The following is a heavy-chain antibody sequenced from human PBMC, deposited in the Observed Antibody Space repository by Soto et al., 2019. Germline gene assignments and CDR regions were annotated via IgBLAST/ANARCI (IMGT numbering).Heavy chain of an antibody. V-gene: IGHV3-48*03. CDR1: GFTFSSYE. Sequence: EVQLVESGGGLVQPGGSLRLSCAASGFTFSSYEMNWVRQAPGKGLEWVSYISSSGVTIYYADSVKGRFTISRDNAKNSMYLQMTSLRAEDTAVYYCAREAEDAFDIWGQGTMVTVTS. CDR3: AREAEDAFDI. J-gene: IGHJ3*02. CDR2: ISSSGVTI.